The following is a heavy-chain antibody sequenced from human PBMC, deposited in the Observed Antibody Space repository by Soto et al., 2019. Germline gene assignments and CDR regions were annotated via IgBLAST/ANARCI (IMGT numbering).Heavy chain of an antibody. J-gene: IGHJ4*02. D-gene: IGHD5-18*01. V-gene: IGHV3-33*03. Sequence: VQLVESGGGAVQPGRSLRLSCAASGFTLSTYGMHWVRQAPGKGLEWVAVIWYDGSKKYYADSVKGRFTISRDNSKNTMSLQMTSLRAEDTAVYYCATVPSTAMITQIDHWGQGTLVTVSS. CDR2: IWYDGSKK. CDR1: GFTLSTYG. CDR3: ATVPSTAMITQIDH.